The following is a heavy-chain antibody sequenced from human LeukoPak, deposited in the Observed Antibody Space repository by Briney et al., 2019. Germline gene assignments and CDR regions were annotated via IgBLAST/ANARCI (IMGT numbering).Heavy chain of an antibody. CDR3: ARGRDGYNSGTDLYYYYMDV. V-gene: IGHV1-18*01. CDR1: GYTFTSYG. J-gene: IGHJ6*03. D-gene: IGHD5-24*01. Sequence: ASVKVSCKASGYTFTSYGISWVRQAPGQGLEWMGWISAYNGNTNYAQKLQGRVTMTTDTSTSTAYMELRSLRSDDTAVYYCARGRDGYNSGTDLYYYYMDVWGKGTTVTVSS. CDR2: ISAYNGNT.